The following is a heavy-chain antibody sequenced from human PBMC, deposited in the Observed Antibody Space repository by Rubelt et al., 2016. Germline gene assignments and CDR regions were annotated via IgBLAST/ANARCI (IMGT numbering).Heavy chain of an antibody. D-gene: IGHD6-6*01. CDR2: INHSGRT. Sequence: QVQLQQWGAGLLKPSETLSLTCAVYGGSFSGYYWSWIRQPPGKGLEWIGEINHSGRTNYNPSLKRRVNISVDTSKNQFSLKLSSVTAADTAVYYCARAGRIAARPFGYWRQGTLVTVSS. CDR3: ARAGRIAARPFGY. CDR1: GGSFSGYY. J-gene: IGHJ4*02. V-gene: IGHV4-34*01.